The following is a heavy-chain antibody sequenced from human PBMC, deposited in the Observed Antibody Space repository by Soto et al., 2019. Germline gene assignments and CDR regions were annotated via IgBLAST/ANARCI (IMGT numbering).Heavy chain of an antibody. CDR3: ARVDPYDTTGYYLSHFDY. CDR2: ISAYNGNA. Sequence: EASVKVSCKASGYTFTSYGISWVRQAPGQGLEWMGWISAYNGNADYAQKLQGRVTMTTDTSTNTAYMELRSLRSDDTAVYYCARVDPYDTTGYYLSHFDYWGQGTLVTVSS. D-gene: IGHD3-22*01. CDR1: GYTFTSYG. J-gene: IGHJ4*02. V-gene: IGHV1-18*01.